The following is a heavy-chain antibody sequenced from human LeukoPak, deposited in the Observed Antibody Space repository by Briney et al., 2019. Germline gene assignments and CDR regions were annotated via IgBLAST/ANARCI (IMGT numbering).Heavy chain of an antibody. Sequence: LPGGSLRLSCAASGFTFSTYSMSWVRQAPGKGLEWVSAIRSGGENTYYADSVRGRFTISRDNSRGTLSLQMNSLRAGDTAVYFCAILSWDGRGSFYWGQGTLVTVSS. V-gene: IGHV3-23*01. J-gene: IGHJ4*02. D-gene: IGHD2/OR15-2a*01. CDR3: AILSWDGRGSFY. CDR2: IRSGGENT. CDR1: GFTFSTYS.